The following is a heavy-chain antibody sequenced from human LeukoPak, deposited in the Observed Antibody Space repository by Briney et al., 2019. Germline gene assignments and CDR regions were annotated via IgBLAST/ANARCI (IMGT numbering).Heavy chain of an antibody. CDR2: VSHSGSNT. CDR1: GFTFSNYA. D-gene: IGHD2-15*01. V-gene: IGHV3-23*01. CDR3: AKVPGAYCSGGTCYLDY. J-gene: IGHJ4*02. Sequence: GGSLRLSCAASGFTFSNYAMTWVRQAPGKGLEWVSDVSHSGSNTYYADSVKGRFTVSRDNSKNTLYLQMNSLRAEDTAVYFCAKVPGAYCSGGTCYLDYWGQGTLVTVSS.